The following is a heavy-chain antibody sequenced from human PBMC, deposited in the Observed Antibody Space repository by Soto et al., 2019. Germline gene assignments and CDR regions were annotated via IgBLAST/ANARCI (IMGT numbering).Heavy chain of an antibody. D-gene: IGHD4-17*01. J-gene: IGHJ5*02. CDR2: IIPIFGTA. V-gene: IGHV1-69*13. CDR1: GGTFSSYA. Sequence: GASVKVSCKASGGTFSSYAISWVRQAPGQGLEWMGGIIPIFGTANYAQKFQGRVTITADESTSTAYMELNSLRSEDTAVYYCARAIDDYGDYADIGRFDPWGQGTLVTVSS. CDR3: ARAIDDYGDYADIGRFDP.